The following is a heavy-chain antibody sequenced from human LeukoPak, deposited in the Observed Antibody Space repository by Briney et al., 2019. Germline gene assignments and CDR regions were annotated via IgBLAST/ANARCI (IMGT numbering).Heavy chain of an antibody. CDR2: IYHRGST. V-gene: IGHV4-38-2*02. D-gene: IGHD2-15*01. CDR1: GYSISSGYY. CDR3: VRAPHCSGGPRYGGGYYSDY. J-gene: IGHJ4*02. Sequence: SETLSLTCTVSGYSISSGYYWGWIRQPPGKGLEWIGSIYHRGSTYCNPSLKSRVTISLDTSKNQFSLKLSSVTAADTSVYYCVRAPHCSGGPRYGGGYYSDYWGQGILVTVSS.